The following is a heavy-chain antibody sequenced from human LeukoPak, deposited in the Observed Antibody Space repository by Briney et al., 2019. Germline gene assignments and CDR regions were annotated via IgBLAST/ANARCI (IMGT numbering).Heavy chain of an antibody. CDR2: ISSSGSTI. D-gene: IGHD1-26*01. CDR1: EFAFSDYY. V-gene: IGHV3-11*04. Sequence: GGSLRLSCAASEFAFSDYYMSWIRQAPGKGLGWVSYISSSGSTIYYADSVKGRFTISRDNAKNSLYLQMNSLRAEDTAVYYCARVGKWELPRLYYFDYWGQGTLVTVSS. J-gene: IGHJ4*02. CDR3: ARVGKWELPRLYYFDY.